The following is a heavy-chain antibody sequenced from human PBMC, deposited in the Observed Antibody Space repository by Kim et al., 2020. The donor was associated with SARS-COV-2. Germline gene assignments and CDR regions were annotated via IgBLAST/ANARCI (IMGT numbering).Heavy chain of an antibody. CDR3: ARLFLSRHTGWFDP. V-gene: IGHV4-39*01. J-gene: IGHJ5*02. Sequence: SETLSLTCTVSGGSISSSSYYWGWIRQPPGKGLEWIGSIYYSGSTYYNPSLKSRVTISVDTSKNQFSLKLSSVTAADTAVYYCARLFLSRHTGWFDPWGQGTLVTVSS. CDR1: GGSISSSSYY. CDR2: IYYSGST. D-gene: IGHD6-13*01.